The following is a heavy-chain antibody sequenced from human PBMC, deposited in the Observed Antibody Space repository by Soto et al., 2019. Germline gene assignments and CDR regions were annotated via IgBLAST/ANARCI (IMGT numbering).Heavy chain of an antibody. Sequence: ASVKVSCKVSGYTLTELSMHWVRQAPGKGLEWMGGFDPEDGETIYAQKFQGRVTMTEDTSTDTAYMELSSLRSEDTAVYYCATGGEGCSSTSCYYWFDPWGQGTLVTVSS. D-gene: IGHD2-2*01. CDR3: ATGGEGCSSTSCYYWFDP. V-gene: IGHV1-24*01. CDR2: FDPEDGET. J-gene: IGHJ5*02. CDR1: GYTLTELS.